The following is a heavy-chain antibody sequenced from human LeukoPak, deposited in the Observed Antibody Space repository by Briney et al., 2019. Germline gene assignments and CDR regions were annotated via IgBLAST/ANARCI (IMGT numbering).Heavy chain of an antibody. V-gene: IGHV3-30*18. CDR3: AKDLSAVQSLGVRGFDY. J-gene: IGHJ4*02. Sequence: GGSLRLSCAAPGFTFSSYGMHWVRKAPGKGLGWVAVISYDGSNKYYADSVKGRFTISRDNSKNTLYLQMNSLRAEDTAVYYCAKDLSAVQSLGVRGFDYWGQGTLVTVSS. CDR1: GFTFSSYG. CDR2: ISYDGSNK. D-gene: IGHD3-3*01.